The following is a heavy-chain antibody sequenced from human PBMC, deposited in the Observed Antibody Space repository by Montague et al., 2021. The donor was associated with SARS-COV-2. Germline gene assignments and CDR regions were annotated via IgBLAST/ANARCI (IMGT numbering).Heavy chain of an antibody. CDR3: ARGQVTAFAILIVFPAAGALDS. V-gene: IGHV4-39*07. CDR1: GGSISVSSYY. Sequence: SETLSLTCTVSGGSISVSSYYRAWIRQPPGKGLDWIGYITHNGGIKYNPSLQNRVGMSVDKSKNQFSLKLTSVTVADAATYYCARGQVTAFAILIVFPAAGALDSWGRGTTVTVSS. CDR2: ITHNGGI. J-gene: IGHJ3*01. D-gene: IGHD2-21*01.